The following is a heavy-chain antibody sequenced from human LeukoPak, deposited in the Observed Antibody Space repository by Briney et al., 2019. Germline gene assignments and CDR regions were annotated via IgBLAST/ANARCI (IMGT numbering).Heavy chain of an antibody. CDR2: ISSSSSYI. CDR1: GFIFSSYG. V-gene: IGHV3-21*01. Sequence: PGGSLRLSCAASGFIFSSYGMSWVRQAPGKGLEWVSSISSSSSYIYYADSVKGRFTISRDNAKNSLYLQMNSLRAEDTAVYYCAGYIVGATPDAFDIWGQGTMVTVSS. D-gene: IGHD1-26*01. CDR3: AGYIVGATPDAFDI. J-gene: IGHJ3*02.